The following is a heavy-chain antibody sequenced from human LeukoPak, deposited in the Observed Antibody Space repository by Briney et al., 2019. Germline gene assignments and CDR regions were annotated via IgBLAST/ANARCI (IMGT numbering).Heavy chain of an antibody. CDR2: IYYSGST. V-gene: IGHV4-31*03. D-gene: IGHD6-13*01. Sequence: PSQTLSLTCTVSGGSISSGGYYWSWIRQHPGKGLEWIGYIYYSGSTYYNPSLKSRVTISVDTSKNQFSLKLSSVTAADTAVYYCARDDGSSWYSEGSGFDPWGQGTLVTVSS. CDR3: ARDDGSSWYSEGSGFDP. J-gene: IGHJ5*02. CDR1: GGSISSGGYY.